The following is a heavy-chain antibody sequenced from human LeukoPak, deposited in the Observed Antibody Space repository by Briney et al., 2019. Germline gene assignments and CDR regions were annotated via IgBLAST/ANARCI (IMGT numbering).Heavy chain of an antibody. CDR3: ARNGGEAYCGGDCYSSYYYYMDV. J-gene: IGHJ6*03. V-gene: IGHV4-39*07. CDR2: IYYSGST. Sequence: SETLSLTCTVSGGSISSSSYYWGWIRQPPGKGLEWIGSIYYSGSTYYNPSLKSRVTISVDTSKNQFSLKLSSVTAADTAVYYCARNGGEAYCGGDCYSSYYYYMDVWGKGTTVTVSS. CDR1: GGSISSSSYY. D-gene: IGHD2-21*02.